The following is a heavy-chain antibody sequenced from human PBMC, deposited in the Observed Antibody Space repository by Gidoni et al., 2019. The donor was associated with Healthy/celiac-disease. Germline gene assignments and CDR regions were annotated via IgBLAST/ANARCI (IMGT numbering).Heavy chain of an antibody. CDR3: ARGPPHCGGDCYLSFQH. CDR2: ISSSSSYI. V-gene: IGHV3-21*01. D-gene: IGHD2-21*02. J-gene: IGHJ1*01. CDR1: GFPFSSSS. Sequence: EAQLVASGGGLVKPGGSLRPSCAASGFPFSSSSMNWVRQAPGKGLEWVSSISSSSSYIYYADSVKGRFTISRDNAKNSLYLQMNSLRAEDTAVYYCARGPPHCGGDCYLSFQHWGQGTLVTVSS.